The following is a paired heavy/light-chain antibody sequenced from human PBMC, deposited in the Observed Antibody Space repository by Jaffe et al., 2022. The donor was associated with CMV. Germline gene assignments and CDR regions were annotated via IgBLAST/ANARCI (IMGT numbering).Heavy chain of an antibody. CDR2: ISGSGATS. CDR1: GFSFSSYV. V-gene: IGHV3-23*04. Sequence: EVQLVESGGGLVQPGGSLRLSCVASGFSFSSYVMKWVRQAPGKGLEWVSSISGSGATSYYTDSVKGRFTISRDNSKNTLYLHLSSLGAEDTAIYYCAKDDCATSTCSLFQHWGQGTLVTVSS. J-gene: IGHJ1*01. CDR3: AKDDCATSTCSLFQH. D-gene: IGHD1-26*01.
Light chain of an antibody. CDR2: DVS. J-gene: IGLJ1*01. CDR1: SSDVGTYNY. CDR3: SSYTSSDGYV. V-gene: IGLV2-14*03. Sequence: QSALTQPASVSGSPGQSITISCTGTSSDVGTYNYVSWYQQHPGKAPKLLIHDVSNRPSGVSNRFSGSKSGNTASLTISGLQAGDEGDYYCSSYTSSDGYVFGTGTEVTVL.